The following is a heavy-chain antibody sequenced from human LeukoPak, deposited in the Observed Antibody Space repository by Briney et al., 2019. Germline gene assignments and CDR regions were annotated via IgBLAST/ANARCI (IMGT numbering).Heavy chain of an antibody. Sequence: SETLSLTCTVSGGSISSRSYYWGWIRQPPGKGLEWIGKISDSGNTNYNPSLKSRVTISVDTSKNQFSLKLSSVTAADTAVYFCAREYSSGLSWFDPWGQGTLVTVSS. D-gene: IGHD6-19*01. V-gene: IGHV4-39*07. CDR1: GGSISSRSYY. CDR2: ISDSGNT. J-gene: IGHJ5*02. CDR3: AREYSSGLSWFDP.